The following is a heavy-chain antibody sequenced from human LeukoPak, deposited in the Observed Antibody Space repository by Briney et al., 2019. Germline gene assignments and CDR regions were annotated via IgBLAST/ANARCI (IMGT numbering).Heavy chain of an antibody. Sequence: PGGSLRLSCAASGFIFSSYAMHWVRQAPGKGLEWVAVISYDGSNKYYTDSVKGRFTISRDNSKNTLYLQMNSLRAEDTAVYYCARGSGYSYAFTGRERTKSRLDYWGPGTLVTVSS. CDR3: ARGSGYSYAFTGRERTKSRLDY. V-gene: IGHV3-30*04. D-gene: IGHD5-18*01. J-gene: IGHJ4*02. CDR1: GFIFSSYA. CDR2: ISYDGSNK.